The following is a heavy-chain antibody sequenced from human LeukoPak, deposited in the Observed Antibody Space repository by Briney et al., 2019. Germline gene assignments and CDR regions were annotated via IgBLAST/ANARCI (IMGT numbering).Heavy chain of an antibody. J-gene: IGHJ4*02. CDR3: AKGGVYGDYYFDY. D-gene: IGHD4-17*01. CDR1: GFPFSTYG. CDR2: ISGSGGDT. Sequence: GSLRLSCAASGFPFSTYGMSWVRQAPGKGLEWVSVISGSGGDTYYADSVKGRFTISGDNSKNTVYLQMNSLRAEDTALYYCAKGGVYGDYYFDYWGQGTLVTVSS. V-gene: IGHV3-23*01.